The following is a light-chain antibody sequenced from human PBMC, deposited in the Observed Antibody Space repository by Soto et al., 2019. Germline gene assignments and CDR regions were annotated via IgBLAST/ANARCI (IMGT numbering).Light chain of an antibody. J-gene: IGKJ2*01. CDR1: QNVSNW. CDR2: KAS. Sequence: DVEMTQSPSTLPTSIGDRVTINCRASQNVSNWLAWYQQKPGKAPKLLIYKASRLESGVPSRFSASGSGTDFTLTIISLQSDDFATYFRQHYSKESTFGQGTKLEIK. CDR3: QHYSKEST. V-gene: IGKV1-5*03.